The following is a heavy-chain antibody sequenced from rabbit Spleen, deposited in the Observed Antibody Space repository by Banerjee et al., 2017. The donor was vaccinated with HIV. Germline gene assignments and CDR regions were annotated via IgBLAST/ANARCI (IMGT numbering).Heavy chain of an antibody. V-gene: IGHV1S43*01. CDR1: GFSFSSSYW. Sequence: QSLEESGGGLVKPGGTLTLTCTVSGFSFSSSYWICWVRQAPGKGLEWIGYIDPLFGSTYYANWVNGRFSISRENTQNTVYLQVNSLTAADTATYFCARDTATSFSTYGMDLWGQGTLVTVS. CDR3: ARDTATSFSTYGMDL. J-gene: IGHJ6*01. CDR2: IDPLFGST. D-gene: IGHD1-1*01.